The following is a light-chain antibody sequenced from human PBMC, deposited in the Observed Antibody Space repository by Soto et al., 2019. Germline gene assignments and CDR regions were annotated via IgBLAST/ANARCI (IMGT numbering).Light chain of an antibody. J-gene: IGLJ2*01. Sequence: QSALTQPASVSGSPGQSITISCTGTSSDVGCHNYVSWYQQHPGKAPKLMIYEVNNRPSGVSNRFSGSKSGNTASLTISGLQAEDEADYYCSSYTSSTTLVVFGGGTKLTVL. CDR2: EVN. CDR1: SSDVGCHNY. CDR3: SSYTSSTTLVV. V-gene: IGLV2-14*01.